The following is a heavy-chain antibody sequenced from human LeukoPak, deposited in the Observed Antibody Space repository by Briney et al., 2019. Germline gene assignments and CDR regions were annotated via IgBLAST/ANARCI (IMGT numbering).Heavy chain of an antibody. Sequence: GESLKISCKGSGYSFTSYWIGWVRQMPGTGLEWMGIIYPGDSDTRYSPSFQGQVTISADKSISTAYLQWNSLKASDSGMYYCARQRGYRMTKDGFDVWGQGTMVTVSS. D-gene: IGHD2-2*03. CDR1: GYSFTSYW. CDR3: ARQRGYRMTKDGFDV. CDR2: IYPGDSDT. V-gene: IGHV5-51*01. J-gene: IGHJ3*01.